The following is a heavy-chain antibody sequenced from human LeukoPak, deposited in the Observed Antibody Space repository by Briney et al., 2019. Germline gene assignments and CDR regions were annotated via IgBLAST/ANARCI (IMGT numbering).Heavy chain of an antibody. CDR2: ILYSGST. CDR1: GGSISGYY. Sequence: SETLSLTCSVSGGSISGYYWSWIRQPPGKGLEWIGFILYSGSTYYNPSLKSRVTISVDRSKNQFSLKLSSVTAADTAVYYCARVRPGIAAAGHRQYYFDYWGQGTLVTVSS. CDR3: ARVRPGIAAAGHRQYYFDY. J-gene: IGHJ4*02. D-gene: IGHD6-13*01. V-gene: IGHV4-59*12.